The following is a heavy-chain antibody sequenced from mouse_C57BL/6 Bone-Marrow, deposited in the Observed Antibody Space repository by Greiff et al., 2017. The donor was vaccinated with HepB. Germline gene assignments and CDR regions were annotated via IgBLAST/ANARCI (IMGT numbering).Heavy chain of an antibody. V-gene: IGHV1-82*01. J-gene: IGHJ2*01. CDR1: GYAFSSSW. Sequence: VKLVESGPELVKPGASVKISCTASGYAFSSSWMNWVKQRPGKGLEWIGRIYPGDGDTNYTGKFKGKATLTADKSSSTAYMQLSSLTSEDTAVYFCAVYGNYDYWGQGTTLTVSS. D-gene: IGHD2-1*01. CDR2: IYPGDGDT. CDR3: AVYGNYDY.